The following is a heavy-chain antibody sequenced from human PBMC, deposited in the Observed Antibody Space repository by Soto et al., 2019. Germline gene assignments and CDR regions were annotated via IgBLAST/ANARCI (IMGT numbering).Heavy chain of an antibody. J-gene: IGHJ4*02. Sequence: EVQLLESGGGLVQPGGSLRLSCAASGFTFSSYAMSWVRQAPGKGLEWVSAISGSGGSTYYADSVKGRFTISRDNSKNKLYLQLTSLRAEDTAVYYCAKLWGYYGGNSGGDYRVQGTLVTVSS. CDR1: GFTFSSYA. V-gene: IGHV3-23*01. CDR3: AKLWGYYGGNSGGDY. D-gene: IGHD4-17*01. CDR2: ISGSGGST.